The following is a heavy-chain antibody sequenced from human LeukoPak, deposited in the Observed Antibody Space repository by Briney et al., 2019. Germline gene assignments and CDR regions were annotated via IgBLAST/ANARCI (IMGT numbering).Heavy chain of an antibody. J-gene: IGHJ3*02. CDR3: ARGHGAFDI. CDR1: GGSFSGYY. Sequence: SETLSLTCAVYGGSFSGYYWSWIRQPRGKGLEWIGEINHSGSTNYNPSLKSRVTISVDTSKNQFSLKLSSVTAADTAVYYCARGHGAFDIWGQGTMVIVSS. V-gene: IGHV4-34*01. CDR2: INHSGST.